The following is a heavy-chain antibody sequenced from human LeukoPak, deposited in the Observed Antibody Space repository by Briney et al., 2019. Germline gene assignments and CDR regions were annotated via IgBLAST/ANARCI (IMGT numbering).Heavy chain of an antibody. CDR1: GGSISSYF. V-gene: IGHV4-59*08. CDR2: MYYTGST. Sequence: SETLSLTCSVSGGSISSYFWSWIRQPPGKGLEWIGSMYYTGSTNYNPSLESRVTISVDTSKTQYSLKLSSVTAADTAVYYCARQELGYSYGYADYWGQGTLVTVSS. CDR3: ARQELGYSYGYADY. J-gene: IGHJ4*02. D-gene: IGHD5-18*01.